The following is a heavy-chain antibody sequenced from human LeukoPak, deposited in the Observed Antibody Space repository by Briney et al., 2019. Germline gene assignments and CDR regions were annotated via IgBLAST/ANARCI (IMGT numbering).Heavy chain of an antibody. D-gene: IGHD3-16*01. CDR1: GDSISNHY. CDR3: AGGYYFGS. V-gene: IGHV4-59*11. J-gene: IGHJ4*01. Sequence: SETLSLTCTVSGDSISNHYWTWIRQPPGRGLEWIACVSYSGSTNYNPSLKSRVTMSVDTSKNQFYLKLSSVTAADTAVYFCAGGYYFGSWGQGTLATVSS. CDR2: VSYSGST.